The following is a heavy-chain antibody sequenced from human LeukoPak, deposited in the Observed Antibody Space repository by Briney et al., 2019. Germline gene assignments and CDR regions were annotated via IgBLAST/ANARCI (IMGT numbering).Heavy chain of an antibody. V-gene: IGHV3-74*01. CDR2: INNDGSST. J-gene: IGHJ5*02. CDR1: RFSFSRYG. D-gene: IGHD1-26*01. CDR3: ARVDGGSYPGFDP. Sequence: GGSLRLSCAASRFSFSRYGMHWVRQAPGKGLVWVSHINNDGSSTRYADSVKGRFTISRDNAKNTLYLQMNSLRAEDTAVYYCARVDGGSYPGFDPWGQGTLVTVSS.